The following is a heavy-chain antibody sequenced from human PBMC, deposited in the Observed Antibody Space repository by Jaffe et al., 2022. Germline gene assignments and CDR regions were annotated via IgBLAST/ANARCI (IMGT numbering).Heavy chain of an antibody. CDR3: ARDPLPYYDFWSGRGTYMDV. J-gene: IGHJ6*03. V-gene: IGHV4-34*01. CDR1: GGSFSGYY. D-gene: IGHD3-3*01. CDR2: INHSGST. Sequence: QVQLQQWGAGLLKPSETLSLTCAVYGGSFSGYYWSWIRQPPGKGLEWIGEINHSGSTNYNPSLKSRVTISVDTSKNQFSLKLSSVTAADTAVYYCARDPLPYYDFWSGRGTYMDVWGKGTTVTVSS.